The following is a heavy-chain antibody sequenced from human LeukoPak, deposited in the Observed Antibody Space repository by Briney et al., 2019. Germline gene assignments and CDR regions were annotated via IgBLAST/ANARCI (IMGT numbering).Heavy chain of an antibody. V-gene: IGHV4-59*01. Sequence: SETLSLTCTVSGGSISSYYWNWIRQPPGKALEWIGYIYYSGSTNYKPSLKSRVTISVDTSKNQFSLRLSSVTAADTAVYYCAGVGYSYGYRYYYYYMDVWGKGTTVTVSS. J-gene: IGHJ6*03. CDR2: IYYSGST. CDR1: GGSISSYY. D-gene: IGHD5-18*01. CDR3: AGVGYSYGYRYYYYYMDV.